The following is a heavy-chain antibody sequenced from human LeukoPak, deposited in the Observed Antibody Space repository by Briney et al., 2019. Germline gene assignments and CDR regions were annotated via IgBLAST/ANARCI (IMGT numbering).Heavy chain of an antibody. D-gene: IGHD5-12*01. CDR1: GYTLTELS. V-gene: IGHV1-24*01. Sequence: ASVKVSCKVSGYTLTELSMHWVRQAPGKGLEWMGGFDPEDGETIYAQKFQGRVTMTEDTSTDTAYMELSSLRSEDTAVYYCATSHNSGYALPLDYWGQGTLVTVSS. CDR2: FDPEDGET. J-gene: IGHJ4*02. CDR3: ATSHNSGYALPLDY.